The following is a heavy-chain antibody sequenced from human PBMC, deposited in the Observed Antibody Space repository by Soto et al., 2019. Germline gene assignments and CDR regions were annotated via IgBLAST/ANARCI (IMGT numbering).Heavy chain of an antibody. V-gene: IGHV3-21*01. CDR1: GFTFSSYS. CDR2: VSSSSSYI. D-gene: IGHD5-12*01. J-gene: IGHJ6*02. CDR3: ARDLALVATTAYYYYGMDV. Sequence: PGGSLRLSCAASGFTFSSYSMNWVRQAPGKGLEWVSSVSSSSSYIYYADSVKGRFTISRDNAKNSLYLQMNSLRAEYTAVYYCARDLALVATTAYYYYGMDVWGQGTTVTVSS.